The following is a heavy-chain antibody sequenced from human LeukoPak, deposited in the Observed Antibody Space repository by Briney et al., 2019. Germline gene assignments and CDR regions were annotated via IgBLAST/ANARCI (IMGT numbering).Heavy chain of an antibody. D-gene: IGHD2-2*01. CDR3: ARSGEVVPAARPTRPYYYGMDV. CDR1: GGTFSSYA. Sequence: SVKVSCKASGGTFSSYAISWVRQAPGQGLEWMGGIIPIFGTANYAQKFQGRVTITADESTSTAYMELSSLRSEDTAVYYCARSGEVVPAARPTRPYYYGMDVWDKGTTVTVSS. CDR2: IIPIFGTA. V-gene: IGHV1-69*13. J-gene: IGHJ6*04.